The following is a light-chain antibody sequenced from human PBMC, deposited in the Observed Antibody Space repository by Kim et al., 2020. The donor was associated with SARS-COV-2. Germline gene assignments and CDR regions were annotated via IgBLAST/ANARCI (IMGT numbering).Light chain of an antibody. CDR2: DAS. J-gene: IGKJ1*01. CDR3: QQYSSSFRT. CDR1: QSVSSNY. Sequence: SPGERATLPCRASQSVSSNYLAWYQQRPGQAPRLLIYDASSRATGIPDRFSGSGSGTDFTLTISRLEPEDFAVYYCQQYSSSFRTFGQGTKVEIK. V-gene: IGKV3-20*01.